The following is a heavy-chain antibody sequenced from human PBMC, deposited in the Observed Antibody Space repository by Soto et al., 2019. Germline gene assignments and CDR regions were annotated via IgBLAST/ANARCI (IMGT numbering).Heavy chain of an antibody. CDR1: GYSFISHG. Sequence: QAQLVQSGAEVKKPGASVKVSCKASGYSFISHGITWVRQAPGQGLEWMGWVSGDNGNTNYAQKLQGRVTMTTDTATDTAFMELRSLISDDTAVYYCARLGNWDENWYFDLGGRGTLVIVSS. J-gene: IGHJ2*01. V-gene: IGHV1-18*04. D-gene: IGHD1-1*01. CDR2: VSGDNGNT. CDR3: ARLGNWDENWYFDL.